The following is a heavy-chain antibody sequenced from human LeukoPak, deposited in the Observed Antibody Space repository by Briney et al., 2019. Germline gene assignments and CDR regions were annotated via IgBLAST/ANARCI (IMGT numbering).Heavy chain of an antibody. D-gene: IGHD5-24*01. CDR3: ARVALAMATKVPHAFDI. Sequence: PGGSLRLSCAASGFTFSSYWMSWVRQAPGKGLEWVANIKQDGSEKYYADSVKGRFTISRDKAKSSLYLQMNSLRSEDTAVYYCARVALAMATKVPHAFDIWGQGTMVTVSS. CDR2: IKQDGSEK. V-gene: IGHV3-7*01. CDR1: GFTFSSYW. J-gene: IGHJ3*02.